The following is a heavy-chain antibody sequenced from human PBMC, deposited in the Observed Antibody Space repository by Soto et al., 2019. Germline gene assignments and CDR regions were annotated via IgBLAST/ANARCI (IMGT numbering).Heavy chain of an antibody. Sequence: KSGGSLRLSCTASGFNFNNFAMNWVRQAPGKGLEWVSSISTSSRNIYYADSVKGRFTISRDNAKNSLFLQMNSLRADDTAVYYCARDISAGSSSSGAREDYWGQGTLVTVSS. J-gene: IGHJ4*02. D-gene: IGHD6-6*01. V-gene: IGHV3-21*01. CDR2: ISTSSRNI. CDR1: GFNFNNFA. CDR3: ARDISAGSSSSGAREDY.